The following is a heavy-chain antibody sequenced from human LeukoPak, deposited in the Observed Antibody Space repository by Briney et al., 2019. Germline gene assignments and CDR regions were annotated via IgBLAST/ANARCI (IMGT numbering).Heavy chain of an antibody. CDR3: ARNYYDSSGYRWAFDI. CDR1: GFTFSSYA. D-gene: IGHD3-22*01. Sequence: GGSLRLSCAASGFTFSSYAMHWVRRAPGKGLEWVAVISYDGSNKYYADSVKGRFTISRDNSKNTLYLQMNSLKAEDTAVAVYYCARNYYDSSGYRWAFDIWGQGTMVTVSS. V-gene: IGHV3-30*04. CDR2: ISYDGSNK. J-gene: IGHJ3*02.